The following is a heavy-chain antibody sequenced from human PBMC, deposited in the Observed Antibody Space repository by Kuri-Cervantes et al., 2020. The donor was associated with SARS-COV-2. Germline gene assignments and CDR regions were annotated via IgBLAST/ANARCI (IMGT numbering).Heavy chain of an antibody. CDR2: INPNSGGT. V-gene: IGHV1-2*04. CDR3: ASSRSITIFGVVSNYYFGMDV. D-gene: IGHD3-3*01. J-gene: IGHJ6*02. Sequence: ASVKVSCKASGYTFTSYYRYWVRQAPGQGLEWMGWINPNSGGTNYAQKFQGWVTMTRDTSISTAYMELSSLRSEDTAVYYCASSRSITIFGVVSNYYFGMDVWGQGTTVTVSS. CDR1: GYTFTSYY.